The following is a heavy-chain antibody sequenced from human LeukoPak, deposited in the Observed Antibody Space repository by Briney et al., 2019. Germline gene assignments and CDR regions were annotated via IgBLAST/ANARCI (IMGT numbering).Heavy chain of an antibody. D-gene: IGHD6-13*01. CDR3: ARDAGSSWYVGAFDI. CDR1: GGSISSYY. Sequence: PSETLSHTCTVSGGSISSYYWSWIRQPPGKGLEWIGYIYYSGSTNYNPSLKSRVTISVDTSKNQFSLKLSSVTAADTAVYYCARDAGSSWYVGAFDIWGQGTMVTVSS. CDR2: IYYSGST. V-gene: IGHV4-59*01. J-gene: IGHJ3*02.